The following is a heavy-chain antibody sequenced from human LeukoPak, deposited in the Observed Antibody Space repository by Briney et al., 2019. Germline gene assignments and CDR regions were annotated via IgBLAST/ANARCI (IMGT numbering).Heavy chain of an antibody. V-gene: IGHV1-18*01. CDR3: ARDERGIQLWFSSYYYYMDV. J-gene: IGHJ6*03. Sequence: ASVKVSCKASGYTFTSYGISWVRQAPGQGLEWMGWISAYNGNTNYAQKLQGRVTMTTDTSTSTAYMELRSLRSDDTAVYYCARDERGIQLWFSSYYYYMDVWGKGTTVTVSS. CDR1: GYTFTSYG. D-gene: IGHD5-18*01. CDR2: ISAYNGNT.